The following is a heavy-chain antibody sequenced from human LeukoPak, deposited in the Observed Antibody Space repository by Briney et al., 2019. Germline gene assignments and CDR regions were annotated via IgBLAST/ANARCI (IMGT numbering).Heavy chain of an antibody. V-gene: IGHV4-59*08. CDR3: ARHRDTAMVHFDY. CDR2: IYYSGST. J-gene: IGHJ4*02. CDR1: GGSISSYY. Sequence: PSETLSLTCTVSGGSISSYYWTWIRQPPGKGLEWIGNIYYSGSTNYNPSLKSRVTISVDTSKNQFSLKLSSVTAADTAVYYCARHRDTAMVHFDYWGQGTLVTVSS. D-gene: IGHD5-18*01.